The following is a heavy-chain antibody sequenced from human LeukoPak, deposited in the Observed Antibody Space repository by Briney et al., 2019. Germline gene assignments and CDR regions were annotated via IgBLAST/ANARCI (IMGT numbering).Heavy chain of an antibody. V-gene: IGHV1-18*01. CDR2: TSAYNGNT. D-gene: IGHD3-3*01. CDR1: GYTFTSYG. Sequence: ASVKVSCKASGYTFTSYGISWVRQAPGQGLEWMGWTSAYNGNTNYAQKFQGRVTMTTDTSTSTAYMELRSLRSDDTAVYYCARAYYDFWSGYLGPPPAEYYYMDVWGKGTTVTVSS. CDR3: ARAYYDFWSGYLGPPPAEYYYMDV. J-gene: IGHJ6*03.